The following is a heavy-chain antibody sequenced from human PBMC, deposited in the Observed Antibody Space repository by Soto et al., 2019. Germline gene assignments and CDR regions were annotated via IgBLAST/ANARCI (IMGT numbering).Heavy chain of an antibody. CDR1: GGSVNXGTXX. D-gene: IGHD3-22*01. CDR3: XXXGXXYKTGH. V-gene: IGHV4-61*01. J-gene: IGHJ4*02. CDR2: IHYTGST. Sequence: QVQLQESGPGLVRPSETLSLTCTVPGGSVNXGTXXXXWIRQPPGKGLEWIGFIHYTGSTNYNPSLKSXXXXXXXXXXXXXXXXXXXXXXXXXXXYYXXXXGXXYKTGHWGQGTLVTVSS.